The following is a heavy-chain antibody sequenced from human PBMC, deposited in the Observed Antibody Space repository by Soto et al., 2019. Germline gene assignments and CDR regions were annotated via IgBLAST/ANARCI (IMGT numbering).Heavy chain of an antibody. J-gene: IGHJ4*02. Sequence: GGSLRLSCAASGFTFSTYSMNWVRQAPGKGLEWVSYISSSSTYIYYADSVKARFTISRDNAKNSLYLQMNSLRADDTAVYYCVIARAGCFAPGNWDQGTMVTTSS. D-gene: IGHD6-13*01. CDR1: GFTFSTYS. CDR2: ISSSSTYI. V-gene: IGHV3-21*01. CDR3: VIARAGCFAPGN.